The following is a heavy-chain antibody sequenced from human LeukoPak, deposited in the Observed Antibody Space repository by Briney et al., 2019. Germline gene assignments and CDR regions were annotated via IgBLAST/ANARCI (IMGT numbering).Heavy chain of an antibody. V-gene: IGHV1-69*16. CDR2: IIPMLGTA. CDR3: ARDGLLTRTGMDV. J-gene: IGHJ6*03. D-gene: IGHD3/OR15-3a*01. Sequence: SVKVSCKASGGSPSDYTISWVRQAPGQGLEWMGGIIPMLGTAKYAQNFQGRVTITTDDSSSTVYMELSSLRFEDTASYFCARDGLLTRTGMDVWGKGTTVTVSS. CDR1: GGSPSDYT.